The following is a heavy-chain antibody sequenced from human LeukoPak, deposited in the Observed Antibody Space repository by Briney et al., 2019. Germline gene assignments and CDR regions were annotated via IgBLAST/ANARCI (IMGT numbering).Heavy chain of an antibody. CDR2: INPNSGGT. Sequence: ASVKVSCKASGSTFTDYYMHWVRQAPGQGLEWMGWINPNSGGTNYAQKFQGRVTLTRDTSISTAYMELSRLRSDDTAVYFCARGPWFGELTDAFDIWGQGTMVTVSS. J-gene: IGHJ3*02. CDR1: GSTFTDYY. D-gene: IGHD3-10*01. V-gene: IGHV1-2*02. CDR3: ARGPWFGELTDAFDI.